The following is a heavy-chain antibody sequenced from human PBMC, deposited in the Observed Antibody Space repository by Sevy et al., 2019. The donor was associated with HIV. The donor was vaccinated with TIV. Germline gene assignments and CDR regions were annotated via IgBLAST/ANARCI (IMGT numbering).Heavy chain of an antibody. Sequence: ASVKVSCKASGGTFSSYAISWVRQAPGQGLEWMGGIIPIFGTANYAQKFQGRVTITADKSTSTAYMELSSLRSEDTAVYYCARSGYSGLYYYMDVWGKGTTVTVSS. CDR1: GGTFSSYA. D-gene: IGHD3-3*01. CDR2: IIPIFGTA. V-gene: IGHV1-69*06. J-gene: IGHJ6*03. CDR3: ARSGYSGLYYYMDV.